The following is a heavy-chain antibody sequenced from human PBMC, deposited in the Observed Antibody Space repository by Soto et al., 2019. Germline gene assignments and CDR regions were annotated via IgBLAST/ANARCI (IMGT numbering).Heavy chain of an antibody. CDR3: ARKTDSIPSGGHV. Sequence: EVQLVESGGGLVQPGGSLRLSCTASGFAVRHNYMTWVRQAPGKGLEWVSLIYSGGDTAYADSVKGRFTISIQTSQITPYLQMISQRAEDTAVYSCARKTDSIPSGGHVWGKWTAFTVSS. CDR2: IYSGGDT. D-gene: IGHD3-10*01. J-gene: IGHJ6*04. CDR1: GFAVRHNY. V-gene: IGHV3-53*04.